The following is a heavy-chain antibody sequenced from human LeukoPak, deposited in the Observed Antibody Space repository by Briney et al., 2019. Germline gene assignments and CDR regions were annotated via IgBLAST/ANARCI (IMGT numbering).Heavy chain of an antibody. CDR1: GFTFSSYA. Sequence: SGGSLRLSCAASGFTFSSYAMSWVRQAPGKGLEWVSAISGSGGSTYYADSVKGRFTISRDNSKNTLYLQMNSLRAEDTAVYYCAKEMVRGVIAEIYYYGMDVWGQGTTVTVSS. CDR2: ISGSGGST. J-gene: IGHJ6*02. V-gene: IGHV3-23*01. D-gene: IGHD3-10*01. CDR3: AKEMVRGVIAEIYYYGMDV.